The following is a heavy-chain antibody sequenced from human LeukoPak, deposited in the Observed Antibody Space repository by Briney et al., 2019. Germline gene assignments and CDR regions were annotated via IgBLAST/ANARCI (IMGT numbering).Heavy chain of an antibody. D-gene: IGHD3-10*01. J-gene: IGHJ3*02. Sequence: GASVKVSCKASGYTFTVYYMHWVRQAPGQGLEWMGWISPNSGGTKYAQRFQGRVTMTRDTSISTAYMELSRLTSDDTAVYYCARDRGHPAAFDTWGQGTMVTVSS. CDR2: ISPNSGGT. V-gene: IGHV1-2*02. CDR3: ARDRGHPAAFDT. CDR1: GYTFTVYY.